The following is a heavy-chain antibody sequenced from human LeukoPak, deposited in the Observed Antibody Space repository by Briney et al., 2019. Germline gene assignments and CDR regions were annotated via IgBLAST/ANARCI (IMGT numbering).Heavy chain of an antibody. Sequence: ASVKVSCKASGYTFTSYGISWVRQAPGQGLEWMGIINPSGGSTSYAQKFQGRVTITRDMSTSTVYMELSSLRSEDTAVYYCARVVDGLFDYWGQGTLVTVSS. CDR2: INPSGGST. D-gene: IGHD5-24*01. J-gene: IGHJ4*02. V-gene: IGHV1-46*01. CDR3: ARVVDGLFDY. CDR1: GYTFTSYG.